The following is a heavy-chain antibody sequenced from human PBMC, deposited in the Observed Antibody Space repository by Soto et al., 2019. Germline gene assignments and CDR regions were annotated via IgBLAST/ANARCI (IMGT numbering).Heavy chain of an antibody. CDR2: ISGSGATT. J-gene: IGHJ4*02. CDR3: ARSYSSSPAPDY. Sequence: GGSLRLSCGASIFTFSSYAMTWVRQAPGKGLEWVSAISGSGATTYYADSVKGRFTISRDNSKNTLYLQMNSLRAEDTAVYYFARSYSSSPAPDYWGQGTLVTGSS. D-gene: IGHD6-13*01. V-gene: IGHV3-23*01. CDR1: IFTFSSYA.